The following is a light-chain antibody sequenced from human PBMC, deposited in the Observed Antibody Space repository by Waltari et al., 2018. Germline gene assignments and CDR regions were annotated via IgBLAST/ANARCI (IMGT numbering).Light chain of an antibody. CDR3: NTRDISGDHLV. CDR1: GLSTFY. J-gene: IGLJ1*01. Sequence: SSEMTQEPAVSVALGQTVRITCQGGGLSTFYANCDQQKPGQAPLLVIYDEDNRPSGIPDRFSGSRSGNTAFLTISGAQAEDEADYYCNTRDISGDHLVFGSGTKVTVL. V-gene: IGLV3-19*01. CDR2: DED.